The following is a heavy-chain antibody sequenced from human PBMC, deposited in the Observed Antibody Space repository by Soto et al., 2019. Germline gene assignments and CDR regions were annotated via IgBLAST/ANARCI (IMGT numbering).Heavy chain of an antibody. CDR3: ERVDCSGGSCYSDYSYYYMDV. J-gene: IGHJ6*03. Sequence: GGSLRLSCAASGFTFSSYWMHWVRQAPGKGLGWVSRINSDGSSTRYADSVKGRFNISRDNTKNTLYLQMNSLRAEDTAVYYCERVDCSGGSCYSDYSYYYMDVWGKGTTVTVSS. V-gene: IGHV3-74*01. D-gene: IGHD2-15*01. CDR2: INSDGSST. CDR1: GFTFSSYW.